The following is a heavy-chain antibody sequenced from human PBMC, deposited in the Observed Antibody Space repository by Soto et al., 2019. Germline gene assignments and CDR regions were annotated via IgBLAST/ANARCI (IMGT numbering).Heavy chain of an antibody. D-gene: IGHD3-22*01. V-gene: IGHV1-69*13. Sequence: GASVKVSCKASGGTFSSYAISWVRQAPGQGLEWMGGIIPIFGTANYAQKFQGRVTITADESTSTAYMELSSLRSEDTAVYYCANLRLYSSGYRVYAFDIWGQGTMVTVSS. CDR3: ANLRLYSSGYRVYAFDI. CDR2: IIPIFGTA. J-gene: IGHJ3*02. CDR1: GGTFSSYA.